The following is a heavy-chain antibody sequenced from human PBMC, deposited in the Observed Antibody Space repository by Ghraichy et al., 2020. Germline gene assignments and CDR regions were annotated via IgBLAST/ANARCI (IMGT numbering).Heavy chain of an antibody. Sequence: GGSLRLSCTASGFTFGDYAMSWFRQAPGKGLEWVGFIRSKAYGGTTEYAASVKGRFTISRDDSKSIAYLQMNSLKTEDTAVYYCTTPRSETGYYAFDIWGQGTMVTVSS. D-gene: IGHD3-9*01. CDR3: TTPRSETGYYAFDI. V-gene: IGHV3-49*03. CDR1: GFTFGDYA. CDR2: IRSKAYGGTT. J-gene: IGHJ3*02.